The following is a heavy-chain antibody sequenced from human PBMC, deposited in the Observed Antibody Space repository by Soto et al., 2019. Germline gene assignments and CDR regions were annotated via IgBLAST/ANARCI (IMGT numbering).Heavy chain of an antibody. D-gene: IGHD6-19*01. CDR1: GFTFSNSW. J-gene: IGHJ4*02. CDR3: TTDLHDASSGWYGGLDY. CDR2: SKIKTDGGTT. V-gene: IGHV3-15*07. Sequence: EVQLVESGGGLVKPGGSLRLSCAASGFTFSNSWMNWVRQAPGKGLEWVGRSKIKTDGGTTDYAAGVQCRFTISRDDSKKTLYLQMNSLKTEDTAVYYCTTDLHDASSGWYGGLDYWGQGTLVTVSS.